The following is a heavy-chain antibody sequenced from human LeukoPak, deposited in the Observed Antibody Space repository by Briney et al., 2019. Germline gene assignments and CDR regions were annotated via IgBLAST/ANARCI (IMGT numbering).Heavy chain of an antibody. CDR3: ARGNGGKDYWYFVL. D-gene: IGHD4-23*01. Sequence: GGSLRLSCAASGFTFGSYSMNWVRQSPGKGLEWVSSISSSSRYIYYADSVKGRFTISRDNAKKSVYLQMTSLRAEDTAVYYCARGNGGKDYWYFVLWGRGTLVTVSS. CDR1: GFTFGSYS. V-gene: IGHV3-21*01. J-gene: IGHJ2*01. CDR2: ISSSSRYI.